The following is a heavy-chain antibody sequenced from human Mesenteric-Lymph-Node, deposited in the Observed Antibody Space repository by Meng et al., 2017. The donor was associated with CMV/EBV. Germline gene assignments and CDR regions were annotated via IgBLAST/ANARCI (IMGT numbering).Heavy chain of an antibody. J-gene: IGHJ4*02. CDR2: IYPSGTS. CDR1: GASVSSTY. D-gene: IGHD2-21*01. V-gene: IGHV4-59*02. CDR3: ASSSLASEVFDS. Sequence: GSLRLSCAVSGASVSSTYWNWIRQLPGKGLEWIGYIYPSGTSNYNPSLTGRVTMSVDESKNQVSLKMNFVTAADTAVYYCASSSLASEVFDSWGQGTLVTVSS.